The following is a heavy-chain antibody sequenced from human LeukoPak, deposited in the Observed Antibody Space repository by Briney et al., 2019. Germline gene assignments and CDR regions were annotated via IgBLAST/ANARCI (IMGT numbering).Heavy chain of an antibody. Sequence: PSENLSLTCTVSGGSISSSSYYWGWIRQPPGKGLEWIGSIYYSGSTYYNPSLKRRVTISVDTSKNQFSLKLSSVTAADTAVYYCARQSLWTNYYDSSGAFDIWGQGTMVTVSS. J-gene: IGHJ3*02. D-gene: IGHD3-22*01. V-gene: IGHV4-39*01. CDR3: ARQSLWTNYYDSSGAFDI. CDR2: IYYSGST. CDR1: GGSISSSSYY.